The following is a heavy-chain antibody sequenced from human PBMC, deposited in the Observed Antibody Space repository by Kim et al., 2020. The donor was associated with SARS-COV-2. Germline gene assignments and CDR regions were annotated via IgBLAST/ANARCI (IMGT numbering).Heavy chain of an antibody. J-gene: IGHJ4*02. V-gene: IGHV4-34*01. Sequence: SLKSLVTISVDTSKNQFSLKLSSVTAADTAVYYCARRERYYGSGSYPFDYWGQGTLVTVSS. CDR3: ARRERYYGSGSYPFDY. D-gene: IGHD3-10*01.